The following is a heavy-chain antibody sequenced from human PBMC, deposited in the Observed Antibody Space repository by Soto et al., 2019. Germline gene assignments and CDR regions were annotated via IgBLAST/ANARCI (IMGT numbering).Heavy chain of an antibody. CDR1: GYTFTSYG. D-gene: IGHD5-18*01. CDR2: ISAYNGNT. J-gene: IGHJ6*02. Sequence: GASVKVSCKASGYTFTSYGTSWVRQAPGQGLEWMGWISAYNGNTNYAQKLQGRVTMTTDTSTSTAYMELRSLRSDDTAVYYCARVKRGIQLWPSYYYYGMDVWGHGTTVTSSS. CDR3: ARVKRGIQLWPSYYYYGMDV. V-gene: IGHV1-18*04.